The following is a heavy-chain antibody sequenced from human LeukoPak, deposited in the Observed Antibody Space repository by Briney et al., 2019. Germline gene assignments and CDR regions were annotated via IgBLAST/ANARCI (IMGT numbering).Heavy chain of an antibody. Sequence: SETLSLTCAVYGGSFSGYYWSWIRQPPGKGLEWIGEINHSGSANYNPSLKSRVTISVDTSKNQFSLKLSSVTAADTAVYYCARSGDYDILTGSKYYFDYWGQGTLVTVSS. V-gene: IGHV4-34*01. CDR1: GGSFSGYY. CDR2: INHSGSA. CDR3: ARSGDYDILTGSKYYFDY. J-gene: IGHJ4*02. D-gene: IGHD3-9*01.